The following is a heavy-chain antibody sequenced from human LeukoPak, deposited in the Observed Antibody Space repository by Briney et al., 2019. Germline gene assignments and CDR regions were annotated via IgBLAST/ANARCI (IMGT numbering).Heavy chain of an antibody. Sequence: GESLKISCQVSGYSFTTYWIGWVRQATGQGLEWMGWMNPNSGNTGYAQKFQGGVTMTRNTSISTAYMELSSLRSEDTAVYYCARGHYYGSGSFWYWGQGTLVTVSS. CDR3: ARGHYYGSGSFWY. CDR1: GYSFTTYW. D-gene: IGHD3-10*01. V-gene: IGHV1-8*02. J-gene: IGHJ4*02. CDR2: MNPNSGNT.